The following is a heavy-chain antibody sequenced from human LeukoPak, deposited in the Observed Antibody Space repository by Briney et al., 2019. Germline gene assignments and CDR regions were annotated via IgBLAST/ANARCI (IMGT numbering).Heavy chain of an antibody. CDR3: ARGQDSSGHYYFFDY. CDR2: IYSDGDT. J-gene: IGHJ4*02. Sequence: GGSLRLSCAASGITVSSNYMSWVRQAPGKGLEWVSAIYSDGDTYYADSVKGRFTISRDNSKNTLFLQMNSLRAEDTAVYYCARGQDSSGHYYFFDYWGQGTLVTVSS. V-gene: IGHV3-66*01. D-gene: IGHD3-22*01. CDR1: GITVSSNY.